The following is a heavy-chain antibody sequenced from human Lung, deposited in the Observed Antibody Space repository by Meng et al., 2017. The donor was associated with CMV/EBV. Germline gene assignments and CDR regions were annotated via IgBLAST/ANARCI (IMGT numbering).Heavy chain of an antibody. D-gene: IGHD4-17*01. CDR3: GRGQRSFDP. CDR1: GYRLTGYP. V-gene: IGHV1-2*06. Sequence: TGSSKGYGYRLTGYPIQWVRQTPEKGLKWMGRISPNTGDTIDEENFQSRVTMTRNTSINTAYMELSSLTSDDTAVYDCGRGQRSFDPWGQGTLVTVSS. CDR2: ISPNTGDT. J-gene: IGHJ5*02.